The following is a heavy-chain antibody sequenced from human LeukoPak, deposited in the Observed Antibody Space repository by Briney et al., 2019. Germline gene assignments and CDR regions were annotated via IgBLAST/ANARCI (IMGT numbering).Heavy chain of an antibody. CDR2: ISYDGSNK. V-gene: IGHV3-30*01. J-gene: IGHJ6*03. CDR3: ARDGKEQLVYYYYYMDV. CDR1: GFTFSSYA. Sequence: GGSLRLSCAASGFTFSSYAMHWVRQAPGKELEWVAVISYDGSNKYYADSVKGRFTISRDNSKNTLYLQMNSLRAEDTAVYYCARDGKEQLVYYYYYMDVWGKGTTVTVSS. D-gene: IGHD6-6*01.